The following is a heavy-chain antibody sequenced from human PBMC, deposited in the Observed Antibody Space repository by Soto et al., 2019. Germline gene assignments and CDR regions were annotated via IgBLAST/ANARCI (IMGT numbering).Heavy chain of an antibody. V-gene: IGHV1-69*12. CDR2: IIPMFGTA. Sequence: QVQLVQSGAEVNKPESSVKVSCKAPGGTFSTYAISWVRQAPGQGLEWMGGIIPMFGTANYAQRYQDRVTITADASTKTGYMELSSLGSEDTAVYFCASGIRLWLRRINNGYSGWGQGTLVTVSS. CDR1: GGTFSTYA. J-gene: IGHJ4*02. CDR3: ASGIRLWLRRINNGYSG. D-gene: IGHD5-12*01.